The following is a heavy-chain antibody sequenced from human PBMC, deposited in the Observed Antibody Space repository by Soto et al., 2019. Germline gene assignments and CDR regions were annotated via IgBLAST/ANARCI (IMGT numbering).Heavy chain of an antibody. CDR3: ARAPNIYSVYWFEP. J-gene: IGHJ5*02. V-gene: IGHV1-69*13. CDR1: GYTLTELS. D-gene: IGHD3-9*01. CDR2: IIPIFGTA. Sequence: ASVKVSCKVSGYTLTELSMHWVRQAPGQGLEWMGGIIPIFGTANYAQKFQGRVTITADESTSTAYMELSSLRSEDTAVYYCARAPNIYSVYWFEPWGQGTLVTVSS.